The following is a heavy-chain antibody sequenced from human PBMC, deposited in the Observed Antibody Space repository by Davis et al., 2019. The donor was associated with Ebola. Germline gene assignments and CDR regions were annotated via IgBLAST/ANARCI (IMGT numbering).Heavy chain of an antibody. CDR2: ISSSGNYI. Sequence: GESLKISCAASGFIFSDFYMIWIRRAPGKGLEWVSSISSSGNYIDYADSVKGRFTISRDNGKNLLYLQMNSLRAEDTAIYYCARIRGGETAMRYFDYWGQGSLVTVSS. CDR1: GFIFSDFY. J-gene: IGHJ4*01. V-gene: IGHV3-11*06. D-gene: IGHD5-18*01. CDR3: ARIRGGETAMRYFDY.